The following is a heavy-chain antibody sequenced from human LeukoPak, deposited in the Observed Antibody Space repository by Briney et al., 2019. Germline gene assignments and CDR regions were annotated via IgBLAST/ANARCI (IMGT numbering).Heavy chain of an antibody. D-gene: IGHD2-15*01. CDR3: AREPRDCTGGTCQSAGGYYFYY. CDR1: GFTFSNSA. V-gene: IGHV3-23*01. Sequence: GGSLRLSCAASGFTFSNSAMSWVRQAPGKGLEWVSGISASGGSYYADSVKGRFTVSRDISKNTLYLQMNSLRAEDTAVYFCAREPRDCTGGTCQSAGGYYFYYWSQGTLVTVSS. J-gene: IGHJ4*02. CDR2: ISASGGS.